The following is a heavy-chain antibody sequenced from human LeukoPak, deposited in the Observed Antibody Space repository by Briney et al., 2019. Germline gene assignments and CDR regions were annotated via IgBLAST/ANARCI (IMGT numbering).Heavy chain of an antibody. CDR1: GGTFSSCA. D-gene: IGHD3-22*01. V-gene: IGHV1-69*13. CDR2: IIPIFGTA. J-gene: IGHJ6*02. CDR3: AREGYYDSSGYRPYYYYGMDV. Sequence: SVKVSCKASGGTFSSCAISWVRQAPGQGLEWMGGIIPIFGTANYAQKFQGRVTITADESTSTAYMELSSLRSEDTAVYYCAREGYYDSSGYRPYYYYGMDVWGQGTTVTVSS.